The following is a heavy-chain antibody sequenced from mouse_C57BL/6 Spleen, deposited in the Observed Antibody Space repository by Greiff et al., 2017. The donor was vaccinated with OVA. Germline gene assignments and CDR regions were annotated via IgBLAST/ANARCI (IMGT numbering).Heavy chain of an antibody. CDR3: VRQPSIYYGNCFDY. D-gene: IGHD2-1*01. Sequence: EVKVVESGGGLVQPKGSLKLSCAASGFSFTPYAMNWVRQAPGQGLEWVARIRSKSNNYATYYAVSVKDRFTISRYNSESILYLQKNNLKTVDTAMYYCVRQPSIYYGNCFDYWGQGTTLTVSS. CDR1: GFSFTPYA. J-gene: IGHJ2*01. CDR2: IRSKSNNYAT. V-gene: IGHV10-1*01.